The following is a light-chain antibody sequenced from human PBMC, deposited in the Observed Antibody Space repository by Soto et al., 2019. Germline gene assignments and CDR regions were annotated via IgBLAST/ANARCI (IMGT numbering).Light chain of an antibody. CDR1: QSISSSF. Sequence: EIVLTQSPSTLSLSPPERSTLSCRASQSISSSFLAWYQQKPGQAPRLLIYGASSRATGIPDRFSGSGSGTDFTLTISRLEPEDFAVYYCQQCGSSPETFGQGTKVDIK. CDR3: QQCGSSPET. CDR2: GAS. J-gene: IGKJ1*01. V-gene: IGKV3-20*01.